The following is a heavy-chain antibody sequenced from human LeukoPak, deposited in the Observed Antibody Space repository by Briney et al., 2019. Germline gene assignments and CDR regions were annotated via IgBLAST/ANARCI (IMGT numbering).Heavy chain of an antibody. CDR1: GFTFSSYG. D-gene: IGHD6-19*01. V-gene: IGHV3-23*01. CDR2: ISGSGGNT. CDR3: AKRKPASGWSIGVYYFDY. Sequence: GGTLRLSCAASGFTFSSYGMSWVRQAPGKGLEWVSSISGSGGNTYYTDSVKGRFTISRDNSKNTLYLQMNSLRAEDTAVYYCAKRKPASGWSIGVYYFDYWGQGTLVTVSS. J-gene: IGHJ4*02.